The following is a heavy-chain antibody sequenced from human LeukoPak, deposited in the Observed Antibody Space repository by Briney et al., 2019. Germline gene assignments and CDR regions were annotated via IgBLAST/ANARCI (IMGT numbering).Heavy chain of an antibody. J-gene: IGHJ4*02. Sequence: GGSLRLSWAASGFTFDDYGMSWVRQAPGKGLEWVPGINWNGGSTGYADSVKGRFTISRDNAKNSLYLQMNSLRAEDTALYYCARAGYGDYFDYWGQGTLVTVSS. CDR2: INWNGGST. D-gene: IGHD4-17*01. CDR1: GFTFDDYG. CDR3: ARAGYGDYFDY. V-gene: IGHV3-20*04.